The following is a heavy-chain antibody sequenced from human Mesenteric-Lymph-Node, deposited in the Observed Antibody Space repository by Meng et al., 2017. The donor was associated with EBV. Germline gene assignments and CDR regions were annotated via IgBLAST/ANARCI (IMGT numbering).Heavy chain of an antibody. Sequence: QVHLPGAGPGLGNPSGTLSLTCDVPGGPITSSNWWSWVRQPPGKGLEWIGEIYHSGSTNNNPSLRSRVTISVDKSKNQFSLRLSSVTAADTAVYYCAKVDGSGRSNWFDPWGQGTLVTVSS. D-gene: IGHD3-10*01. CDR3: AKVDGSGRSNWFDP. CDR1: GGPITSSNW. V-gene: IGHV4-4*02. CDR2: IYHSGST. J-gene: IGHJ5*02.